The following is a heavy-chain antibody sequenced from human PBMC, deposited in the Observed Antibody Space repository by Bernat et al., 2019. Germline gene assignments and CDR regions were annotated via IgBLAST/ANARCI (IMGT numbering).Heavy chain of an antibody. J-gene: IGHJ4*02. CDR2: IYHSGST. CDR3: ARDLNDNPYSSGWYGY. Sequence: QLQLQESGSGLVKPSQTLSLTCAVSGGSISSGGYSWSWIRQPPGKGLEWIGYIYHSGSTYYNPSLKSRVTISVDTSKNQFSLKLSSVTAADTAVYYCARDLNDNPYSSGWYGYWGQGTLVTVSS. V-gene: IGHV4-30-2*01. D-gene: IGHD6-19*01. CDR1: GGSISSGGYS.